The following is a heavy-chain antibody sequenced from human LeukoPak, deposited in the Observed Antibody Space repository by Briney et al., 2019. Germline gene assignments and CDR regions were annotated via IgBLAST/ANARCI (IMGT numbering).Heavy chain of an antibody. D-gene: IGHD2-15*01. CDR1: GFTFSNYE. CDR2: ISTSGSTI. V-gene: IGHV3-48*03. J-gene: IGHJ4*02. Sequence: GGSLRLSCAASGFTFSNYEMNWVRQAPGEGLEGLSYISTSGSTIYYADSGKGRFTISRDNAKNSLYLQMNSLRAEDTAVYYCARDPFCSGGACYHDYWGQGTLVTVSS. CDR3: ARDPFCSGGACYHDY.